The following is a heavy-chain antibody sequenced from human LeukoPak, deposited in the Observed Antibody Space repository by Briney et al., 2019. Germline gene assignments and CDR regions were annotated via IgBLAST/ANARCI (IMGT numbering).Heavy chain of an antibody. CDR3: AREDSSSWTPFDY. CDR1: GGTFSSYA. D-gene: IGHD6-13*01. J-gene: IGHJ4*02. Sequence: SVKVSCKASGGTFSSYAISWVRQAPGQGLEWMGRIIPILGIANYAQKFQGRVTITADKSTSTAYMELSSLRSEDTAVYYCAREDSSSWTPFDYWGQGTLVTVSS. V-gene: IGHV1-69*04. CDR2: IIPILGIA.